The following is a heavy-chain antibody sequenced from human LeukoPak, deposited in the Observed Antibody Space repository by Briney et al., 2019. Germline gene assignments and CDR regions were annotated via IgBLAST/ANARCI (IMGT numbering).Heavy chain of an antibody. D-gene: IGHD3-10*01. J-gene: IGHJ4*02. CDR1: GGSVRSSSYY. CDR2: IYYTGNT. V-gene: IGHV4-39*01. CDR3: ARQIAGFGESDYLDY. Sequence: ASETLSLTCTVAGGSVRSSSYYWGWIREPPGKGLEWIGCIYYTGNTYYNPSLKRRATMTVDTSKYQCSLTLKELTAAESAVDYCARQIAGFGESDYLDYWGKGTLVTVSS.